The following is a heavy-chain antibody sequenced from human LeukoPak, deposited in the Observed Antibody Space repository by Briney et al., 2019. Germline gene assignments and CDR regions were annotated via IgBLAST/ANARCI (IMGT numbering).Heavy chain of an antibody. CDR2: IYYSGST. V-gene: IGHV4-31*03. CDR3: ARAAPEWSLLKFSVGFDP. CDR1: GGSISSGGYY. J-gene: IGHJ5*02. D-gene: IGHD3-22*01. Sequence: PSETLSPTCTVSGGSISSGGYYWSWIRQHPGKGLEWIGYIYYSGSTYYNPSLKSRVTISVDTSKNQFSLKLSSVTAADTAVYYCARAAPEWSLLKFSVGFDPWGQGTLVTVSS.